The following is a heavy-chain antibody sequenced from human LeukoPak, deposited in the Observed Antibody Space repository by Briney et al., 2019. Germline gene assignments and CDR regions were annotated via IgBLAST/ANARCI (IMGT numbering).Heavy chain of an antibody. V-gene: IGHV3-30*18. CDR3: AKDQIGIAVAGYYYYYGMDV. CDR2: ISYDGSNK. Sequence: GGSLRLSYAASGFTFSSYGMHWVRQAPGKGLEWVAVISYDGSNKYYADSVKGRFTISRDNSKNTLYLQMNSLRAEDTAVYYCAKDQIGIAVAGYYYYYGMDVWGQGTTVTVSS. J-gene: IGHJ6*02. D-gene: IGHD6-19*01. CDR1: GFTFSSYG.